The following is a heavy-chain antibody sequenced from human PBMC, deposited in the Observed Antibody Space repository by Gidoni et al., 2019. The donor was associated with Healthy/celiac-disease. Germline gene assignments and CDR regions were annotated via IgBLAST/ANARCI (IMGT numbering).Heavy chain of an antibody. J-gene: IGHJ6*02. CDR3: ARTDSSSWYVYYYGMDV. CDR2: ISAYNGNT. CDR1: GYTFTSYG. D-gene: IGHD6-13*01. Sequence: QVQLVQSGAEVKKPGASVKVSCKASGYTFTSYGISWVRQAPGQGLEWMGWISAYNGNTNYAQKLQGRVTMTTDTSTNTAYMELRSLRSDDTAVYYCARTDSSSWYVYYYGMDVWGQGTTVTVSS. V-gene: IGHV1-18*04.